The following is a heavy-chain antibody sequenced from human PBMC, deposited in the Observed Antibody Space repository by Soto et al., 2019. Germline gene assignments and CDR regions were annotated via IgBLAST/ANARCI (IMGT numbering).Heavy chain of an antibody. CDR2: IIPIFGTA. Sequence: GASVKVSCKASGGTFSSYAISWVRQAPGQGLEWMGGIIPIFGTANYAQKFQGRVTITADESTSTAYMELSSLRSEDTAVYYCARGLIVVVDDYYYYGMDAWGQGTTVTV. J-gene: IGHJ6*02. V-gene: IGHV1-69*13. D-gene: IGHD3-22*01. CDR1: GGTFSSYA. CDR3: ARGLIVVVDDYYYYGMDA.